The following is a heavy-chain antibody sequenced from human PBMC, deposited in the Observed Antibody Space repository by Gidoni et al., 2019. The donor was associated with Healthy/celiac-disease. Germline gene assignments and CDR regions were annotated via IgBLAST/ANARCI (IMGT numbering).Heavy chain of an antibody. CDR3: ARAVVVVAAANYYYYGMDV. CDR1: GSPITRGCSY. J-gene: IGHJ6*02. Sequence: QVQLQESGPGLVKPSQTLSLPCTFSGSPITRGCSYWSWIRQHPGKGLEWIGYIYYSGSNYYNPSLKSLVTISVDTSKNQFSLKLSSVTAADTAVYYCARAVVVVAAANYYYYGMDVWGQGTTVTVSS. V-gene: IGHV4-31*01. CDR2: IYYSGSN. D-gene: IGHD2-15*01.